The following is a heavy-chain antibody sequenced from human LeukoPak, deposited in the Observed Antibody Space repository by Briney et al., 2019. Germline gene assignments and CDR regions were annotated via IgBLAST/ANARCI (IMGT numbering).Heavy chain of an antibody. V-gene: IGHV3-23*01. CDR2: ISGSGGGT. Sequence: GGSLRLSCAASGFTFSSYAMSWVRQAPGKGLEWVSAISGSGGGTYYADSVKGRFTISRDNSKNTLYLQMNSLRAEDTAVYYCAKVGDDSSGYSYFDYWGQGTLVTVSS. CDR3: AKVGDDSSGYSYFDY. D-gene: IGHD3-22*01. J-gene: IGHJ4*02. CDR1: GFTFSSYA.